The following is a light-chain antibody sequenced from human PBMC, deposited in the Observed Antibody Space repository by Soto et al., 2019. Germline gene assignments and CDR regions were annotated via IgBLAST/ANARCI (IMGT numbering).Light chain of an antibody. V-gene: IGKV3-20*01. CDR3: QQYGTSPPT. CDR2: GAS. J-gene: IGKJ3*01. CDR1: QSVSRNS. Sequence: EIVLTQSPGTLSLSPGERATLSCRASQSVSRNSLAWYQQQPGQAPRLLIYGASSRATDIPDRFSGSGSGTDFTHIVSILEPEDFAVYFCQQYGTSPPTFGPGTKVDIK.